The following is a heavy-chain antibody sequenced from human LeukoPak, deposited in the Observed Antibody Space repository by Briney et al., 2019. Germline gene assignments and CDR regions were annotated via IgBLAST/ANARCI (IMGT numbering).Heavy chain of an antibody. Sequence: ETLSLTCAVYGGSFSGYYWSWIRQPPGKGLEWMADIKQDGSDKYYAGSVKGRFTISRDNAKNSLYLQMNSLRAEDTAVYFCARYNSAWKTDDYWGQGTLVTVSS. CDR3: ARYNSAWKTDDY. CDR1: GGSFSGYY. J-gene: IGHJ4*02. V-gene: IGHV3-7*03. CDR2: IKQDGSDK. D-gene: IGHD6-19*01.